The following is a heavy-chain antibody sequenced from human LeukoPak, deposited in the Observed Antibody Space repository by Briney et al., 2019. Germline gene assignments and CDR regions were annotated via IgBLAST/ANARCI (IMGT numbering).Heavy chain of an antibody. Sequence: PGGSLRLSCAASGFTFSVYSMNWVRQAPGKGLEWISFITSNSGTIYYADSVTGRFTISRDNAKNSLYLQMNSLRAGDTAVYYCARVRGGGGSYDIWGQGTMVTVSS. CDR2: ITSNSGTI. V-gene: IGHV3-48*04. D-gene: IGHD3-16*01. J-gene: IGHJ3*02. CDR1: GFTFSVYS. CDR3: ARVRGGGGSYDI.